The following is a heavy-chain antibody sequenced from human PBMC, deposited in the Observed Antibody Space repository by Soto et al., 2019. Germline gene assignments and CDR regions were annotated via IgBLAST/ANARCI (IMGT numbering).Heavy chain of an antibody. CDR3: ASTGDYYYYYMDV. V-gene: IGHV4-39*01. Sequence: SETLSLTCTVSGGSISSGSSYWGWIRQPPGKGLEWIGSIYYLGNTYYNPSLGGRVSISVDTSKNQFSLKLKSVTAADTAVYYCASTGDYYYYYMDVWGKGTTVTVSS. CDR1: GGSISSGSSY. D-gene: IGHD3-10*01. J-gene: IGHJ6*03. CDR2: IYYLGNT.